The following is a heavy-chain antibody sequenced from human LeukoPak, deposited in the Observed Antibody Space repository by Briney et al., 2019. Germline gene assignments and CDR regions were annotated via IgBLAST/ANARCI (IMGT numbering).Heavy chain of an antibody. CDR2: ISYSGTT. V-gene: IGHV4-34*01. CDR3: ARADVNFPAYTAFFDN. Sequence: SETLSLTCAVSGGSLRDYFWNWIRQPPGKGLEWLGVISYSGTTNSNPSLRSRVAVSIDTSKNQFSLRLTSVTAADTAVYFCARADVNFPAYTAFFDNWGPGALVTVSA. J-gene: IGHJ4*02. D-gene: IGHD2-21*02. CDR1: GGSLRDYF.